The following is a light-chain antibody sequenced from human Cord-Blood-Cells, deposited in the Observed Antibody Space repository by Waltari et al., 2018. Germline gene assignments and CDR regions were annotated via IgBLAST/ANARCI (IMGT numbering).Light chain of an antibody. J-gene: IGKJ2*01. V-gene: IGKV4-1*01. Sequence: DIVMTQSPDSLAVSLGERATINCKSSQSVLYSSNNKNYLAWYQQKPGQPPKLLIYWASTRVSGVPDRFSGSGSGIDFTLTISSLQAEDVAVYYCQQYYSTPYTFGQGTKLEIK. CDR1: QSVLYSSNNKNY. CDR3: QQYYSTPYT. CDR2: WAS.